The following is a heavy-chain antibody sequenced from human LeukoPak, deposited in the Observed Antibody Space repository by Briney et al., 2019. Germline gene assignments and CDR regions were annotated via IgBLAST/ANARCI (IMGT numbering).Heavy chain of an antibody. CDR2: ISSSSSYI. J-gene: IGHJ6*02. Sequence: GGSLRLSCAASGFTFSSYSMNWVRQAPGKGLEWVSSISSSSSYIYYADSVKGRFTISRDNAKNSLYLQMNSLRAEDTAVYYCAGYKGRYCTNGVCYEVYYYYGMDVWGQGTTVTVSS. V-gene: IGHV3-21*01. CDR3: AGYKGRYCTNGVCYEVYYYYGMDV. D-gene: IGHD2-8*01. CDR1: GFTFSSYS.